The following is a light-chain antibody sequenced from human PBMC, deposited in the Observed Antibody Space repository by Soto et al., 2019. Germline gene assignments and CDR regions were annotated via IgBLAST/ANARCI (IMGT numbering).Light chain of an antibody. CDR2: DAS. CDR3: QQRSNWPLT. V-gene: IGKV3-11*01. J-gene: IGKJ4*01. CDR1: QSVSSY. Sequence: EIVLTQSPATLSLSPGERATLSCRASQSVSSYLAWYQQKPGQAPRPLIYDASTRATGIPARFSGSGSGTDFTLTISSLEPEYFAVYYCQQRSNWPLTFVGGTKVEIK.